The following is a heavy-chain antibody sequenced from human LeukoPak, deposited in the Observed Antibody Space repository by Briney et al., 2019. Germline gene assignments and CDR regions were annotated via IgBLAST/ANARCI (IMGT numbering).Heavy chain of an antibody. Sequence: GGSLRLSCAAAGFTFSNAWMSWVRQAPGKGVEWVGRIKSKTDGGTTDYAAPVKGRFTISRDDSKNTLYLQMTSLKTEDTAVYYCLAAGMSEVYWGQGTLVTVSS. V-gene: IGHV3-15*01. J-gene: IGHJ4*02. CDR3: LAAGMSEVY. CDR1: GFTFSNAW. D-gene: IGHD6-13*01. CDR2: IKSKTDGGTT.